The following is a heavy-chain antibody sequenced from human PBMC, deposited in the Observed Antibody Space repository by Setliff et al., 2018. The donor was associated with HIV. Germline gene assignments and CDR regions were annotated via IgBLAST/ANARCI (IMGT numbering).Heavy chain of an antibody. CDR1: GGPFTSA. Sequence: SVMVSCKASGGPFTSAFNWVRQVPGQGLEWMGGIIPIFGTANYAQNFGGRVTITADQSTSTSYLQLNSLRFEDTAIYYCASDSPTARFEELEDHYYYFMDVWGKGTTVTVS. V-gene: IGHV1-69*13. J-gene: IGHJ6*03. CDR2: IIPIFGTA. D-gene: IGHD3-10*01. CDR3: ASDSPTARFEELEDHYYYFMDV.